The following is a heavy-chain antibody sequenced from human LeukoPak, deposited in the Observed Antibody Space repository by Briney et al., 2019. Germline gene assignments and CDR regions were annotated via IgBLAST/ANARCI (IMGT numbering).Heavy chain of an antibody. Sequence: SETLSLTCTVSGGCISSNTFYWGWIRQPPGTGLEWIGTIYYSGSTYYNPSLKSRVTISVDTSNNQFSLKLSSVTAADTAVYYCARDRWYSGRNAIDAFDIWGQGTMVTVSS. CDR3: ARDRWYSGRNAIDAFDI. CDR1: GGCISSNTFY. D-gene: IGHD1-26*01. CDR2: IYYSGST. J-gene: IGHJ3*02. V-gene: IGHV4-39*07.